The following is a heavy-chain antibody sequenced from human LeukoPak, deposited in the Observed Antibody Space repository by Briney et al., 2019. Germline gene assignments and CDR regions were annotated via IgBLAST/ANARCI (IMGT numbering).Heavy chain of an antibody. J-gene: IGHJ5*02. CDR2: IYYSGST. V-gene: IGHV4-59*01. Sequence: SETLSLTCTVSRGSMSHYYWSWIRQPPGKGLEWIGYIYYSGSTNYNPSLKSRLTISLDTSKNQFSLKLTSVTPADTAVYYCAGGALGYCSGGNYYGNWFDPWGQGTLVTVSS. CDR3: AGGALGYCSGGNYYGNWFDP. D-gene: IGHD2-15*01. CDR1: RGSMSHYY.